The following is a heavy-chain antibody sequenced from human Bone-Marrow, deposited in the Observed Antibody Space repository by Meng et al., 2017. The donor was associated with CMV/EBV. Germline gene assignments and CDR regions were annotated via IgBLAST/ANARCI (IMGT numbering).Heavy chain of an antibody. CDR1: GGSFSSYN. D-gene: IGHD3-9*01. Sequence: SETLSLTCTVSGGSFSSYNWSWIRQPPGKGLEWIWYIYYSGSTNYNPSLKSRVTISVDTSKNQFSLKPSSVTAADTAVYYCARVGRSRIGDPLDYDILTGYYYFDYWGQGTPVTVSS. CDR3: ARVGRSRIGDPLDYDILTGYYYFDY. J-gene: IGHJ4*02. V-gene: IGHV4-59*01. CDR2: IYYSGST.